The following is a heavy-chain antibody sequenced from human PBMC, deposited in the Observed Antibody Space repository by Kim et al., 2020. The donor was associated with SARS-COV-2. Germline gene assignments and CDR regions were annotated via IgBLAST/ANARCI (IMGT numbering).Heavy chain of an antibody. V-gene: IGHV3-23*01. J-gene: IGHJ4*02. CDR2: GHTT. Sequence: GHTTHSAYPMRGRFTISRDNSKNTLELQMSSLRAEDTAIYYCANPRQPDYWGQGTLVTVSS. D-gene: IGHD6-13*01. CDR3: ANPRQPDY.